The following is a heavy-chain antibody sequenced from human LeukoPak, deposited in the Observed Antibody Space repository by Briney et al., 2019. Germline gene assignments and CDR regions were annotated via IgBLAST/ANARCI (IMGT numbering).Heavy chain of an antibody. V-gene: IGHV3-23*01. Sequence: PGGSLRLSCTVSGFTFNNYAMNWVRQAPGKGLEWVSAISGSGGSTYYADSVKGRFTISRDNSKNTLYLQMNSLRAEDTAVYYCARESASMFDYWGQGTLVTVSS. D-gene: IGHD2/OR15-2a*01. CDR3: ARESASMFDY. J-gene: IGHJ4*02. CDR2: ISGSGGST. CDR1: GFTFNNYA.